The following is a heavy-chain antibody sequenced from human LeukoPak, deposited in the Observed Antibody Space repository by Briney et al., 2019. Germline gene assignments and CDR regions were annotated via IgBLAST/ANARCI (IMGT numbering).Heavy chain of an antibody. J-gene: IGHJ6*03. V-gene: IGHV3-74*01. CDR2: INSDGSST. CDR3: ARDSCGGDCYRPSYYYYYMDV. Sequence: GGSLRLSCAASGFTFSTYWMHWVRQAPGKGLVWVSRINSDGSSTSYADSVRGRFTISRDYAKNTLYLQMNSLRAEDTAVYYCARDSCGGDCYRPSYYYYYMDVWGKGTTVTVSS. CDR1: GFTFSTYW. D-gene: IGHD2-21*02.